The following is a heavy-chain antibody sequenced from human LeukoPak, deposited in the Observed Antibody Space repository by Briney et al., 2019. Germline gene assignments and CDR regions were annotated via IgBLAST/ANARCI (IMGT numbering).Heavy chain of an antibody. CDR3: VKESSSGSYFDY. V-gene: IGHV3-64D*06. CDR1: AFTFSNYA. J-gene: IGHJ4*02. D-gene: IGHD3-10*01. CDR2: ISSNGGST. Sequence: GGSLRLSCSASAFTFSNYAMHWVRQAPGKGLEYVSAISSNGGSTYYADSVKGRFTISRDNSRNTLHLQMSSLRVEDTAVYYCVKESSSGSYFDYWGQGTLVTVSS.